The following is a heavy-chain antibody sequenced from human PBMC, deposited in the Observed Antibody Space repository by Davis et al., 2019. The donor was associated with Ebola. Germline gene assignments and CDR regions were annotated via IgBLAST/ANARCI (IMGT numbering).Heavy chain of an antibody. CDR3: GTNKYYYYGMDV. CDR2: ISGSGVTT. J-gene: IGHJ6*02. D-gene: IGHD1/OR15-1a*01. V-gene: IGHV3-23*01. Sequence: PGGSLRLSCEASGFTFTTYPMSWVRQAPGKGLEWVSIISGSGVTTYYADSVKGRFTISRDNSKNTLYLQMNSLRAEDTAVYYCGTNKYYYYGMDVWGQGTTVTVSS. CDR1: GFTFTTYP.